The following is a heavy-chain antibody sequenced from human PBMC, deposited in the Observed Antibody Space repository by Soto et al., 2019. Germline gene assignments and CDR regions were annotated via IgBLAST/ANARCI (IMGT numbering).Heavy chain of an antibody. Sequence: GASVKVSCKASGYTFTGYYMHWVRQAPGQGLEWMGWINPNSGGTNYAQKFQGWVTMTRDTSISTAYMELSRLRSDDTAVYYCVRVRQLGNFDYWGQGTLVTVSS. CDR3: VRVRQLGNFDY. J-gene: IGHJ4*02. V-gene: IGHV1-2*04. CDR2: INPNSGGT. CDR1: GYTFTGYY. D-gene: IGHD6-13*01.